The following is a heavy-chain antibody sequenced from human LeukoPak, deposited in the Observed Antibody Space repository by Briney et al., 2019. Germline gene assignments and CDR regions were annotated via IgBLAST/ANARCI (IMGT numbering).Heavy chain of an antibody. CDR1: GGSISSGGYS. Sequence: SETLSLTCAVSGGSISSGGYSWSWIRQPPGKGLEWIGYIYHSGSTYYNPSLKSRVTISVDRSKNQFSLKLSPVTAADTAVYYCARGDPTYFDYWGQGTLVTVSS. CDR2: IYHSGST. CDR3: ARGDPTYFDY. V-gene: IGHV4-30-2*01. D-gene: IGHD2-21*02. J-gene: IGHJ4*02.